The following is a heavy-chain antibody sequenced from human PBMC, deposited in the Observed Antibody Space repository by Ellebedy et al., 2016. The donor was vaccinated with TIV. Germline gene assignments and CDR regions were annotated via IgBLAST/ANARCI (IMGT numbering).Heavy chain of an antibody. V-gene: IGHV3-30-3*01. CDR2: ISYDGSNK. CDR3: ARDLEVWGSYRYELCY. CDR1: GFTFSSYA. D-gene: IGHD3-16*02. Sequence: PGGSLRLSCAASGFTFSSYAMHWVRQAPGKGLEWVAVISYDGSNKYYADSVKGRFTISRDNSKNTLYLQMNSLRAEDTAVYYCARDLEVWGSYRYELCYWGQGTLVTVSS. J-gene: IGHJ4*02.